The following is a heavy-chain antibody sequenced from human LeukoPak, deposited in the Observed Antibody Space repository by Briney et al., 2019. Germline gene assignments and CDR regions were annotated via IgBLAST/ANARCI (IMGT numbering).Heavy chain of an antibody. J-gene: IGHJ6*03. CDR3: ARGVALYDILTGYYYYYYYIDV. CDR1: GGSFSGYY. CDR2: INHSGST. Sequence: SETLSLTCAVYGGSFSGYYWSWIRQPPGKGLEWIGEINHSGSTNYNPSLKSRVTISVDTSKNQFSLKLSSVTAADTAVYYCARGVALYDILTGYYYYYYYIDVWGKGTTVTVSS. V-gene: IGHV4-34*01. D-gene: IGHD3-9*01.